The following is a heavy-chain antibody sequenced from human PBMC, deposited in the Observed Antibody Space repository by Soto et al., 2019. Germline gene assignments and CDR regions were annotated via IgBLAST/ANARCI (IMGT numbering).Heavy chain of an antibody. D-gene: IGHD6-19*01. J-gene: IGHJ6*02. Sequence: SETLSLTCTVPGGSISSSSYYWGWIRQPPGKGLEWIGSIYYSGSTYYNPSPKSRVTISVDTSKNQFSLKLSSVTAADTAVYYCASLKSSSSGWYVDYYYYGMDVWGQGTTVTVSS. V-gene: IGHV4-39*01. CDR2: IYYSGST. CDR1: GGSISSSSYY. CDR3: ASLKSSSSGWYVDYYYYGMDV.